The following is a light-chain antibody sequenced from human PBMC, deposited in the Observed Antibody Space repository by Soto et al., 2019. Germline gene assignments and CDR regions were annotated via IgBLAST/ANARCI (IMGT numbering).Light chain of an antibody. CDR3: QQSENGPLT. CDR2: DAS. CDR1: QDINKY. J-gene: IGKJ4*01. Sequence: DIQMTQSPSSLSASVGDRITITCQASQDINKYLNWYQQKLGKAPKPLIYDASNLQRGVPSRFSGSGSATHFSLSISSLQPEDIATYYCQQSENGPLTFGGGTKVEIK. V-gene: IGKV1-33*01.